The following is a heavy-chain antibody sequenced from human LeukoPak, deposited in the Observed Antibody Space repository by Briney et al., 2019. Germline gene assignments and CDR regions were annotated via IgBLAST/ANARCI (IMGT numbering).Heavy chain of an antibody. Sequence: ASVKVSCKASGYTFTSYGISWVRQAPGQGLEWMGWISAYNGNTNYAQKLQGRVTMTTDTSTSTAYMELRSLRSDDTAVYYCARLLLWFGEPSYYLDYWGQGTLVTVSS. CDR1: GYTFTSYG. J-gene: IGHJ4*02. CDR2: ISAYNGNT. D-gene: IGHD3-10*01. V-gene: IGHV1-18*01. CDR3: ARLLLWFGEPSYYLDY.